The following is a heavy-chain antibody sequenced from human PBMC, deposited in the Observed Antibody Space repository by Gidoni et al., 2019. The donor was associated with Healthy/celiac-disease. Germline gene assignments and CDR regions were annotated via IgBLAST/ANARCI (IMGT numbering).Heavy chain of an antibody. CDR3: AREEVREANAFDI. V-gene: IGHV3-33*01. CDR1: GFTFSSYG. CDR2: IWYDGSNK. D-gene: IGHD3-10*01. Sequence: QVQLVESGGGVVQPGRSLRLSCAASGFTFSSYGMHWVRQAPGKGLEWVAVIWYDGSNKYYADSVKGRFTISRDNSKNTLYLQMNSLRAEDTAVYYCAREEVREANAFDIWGQGTMVTVSS. J-gene: IGHJ3*02.